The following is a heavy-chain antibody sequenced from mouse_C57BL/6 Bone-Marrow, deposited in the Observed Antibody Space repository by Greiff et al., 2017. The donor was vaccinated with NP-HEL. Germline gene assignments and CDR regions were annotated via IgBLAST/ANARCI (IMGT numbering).Heavy chain of an antibody. Sequence: EVKLMESGGGLVKPGGSLKLSCAASGFTFSDYGMHWVRQAPEKGLEWVAYISSGSSTIYYADTVKGRFTISRDNAKNTLFLQMTSLRAEDTAMYYCARPGGYDIWFAYWGQGTLVTVSA. V-gene: IGHV5-17*01. CDR1: GFTFSDYG. J-gene: IGHJ3*01. CDR3: ARPGGYDIWFAY. CDR2: ISSGSSTI. D-gene: IGHD2-2*01.